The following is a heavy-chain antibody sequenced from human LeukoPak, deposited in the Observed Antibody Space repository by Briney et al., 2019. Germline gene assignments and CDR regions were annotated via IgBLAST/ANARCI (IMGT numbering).Heavy chain of an antibody. V-gene: IGHV3-74*01. CDR2: INSAGSSS. CDR3: VRGSNDWIGMDV. Sequence: GGSLRLSCAASGFTFSSYWMHWVRQPPGKGLMCVARINSAGSSSDYADAVKGRFTISRDNAKNTLFLQMNSLRAEDMAVYYCVRGSNDWIGMDVWGQGTTVTVSS. CDR1: GFTFSSYW. J-gene: IGHJ6*02. D-gene: IGHD3-9*01.